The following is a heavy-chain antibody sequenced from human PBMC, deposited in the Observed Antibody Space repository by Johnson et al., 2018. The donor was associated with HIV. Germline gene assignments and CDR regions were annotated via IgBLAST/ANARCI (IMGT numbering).Heavy chain of an antibody. J-gene: IGHJ3*02. CDR3: AKGAEYADYEGAFDS. V-gene: IGHV3-66*01. CDR1: GFTVSSNY. D-gene: IGHD4-17*01. CDR2: LYSGGGSS. Sequence: VQLVESGGGLVQPGGSLRRSCAASGFTVSSNYMNWVRQAPGKGLERVALLYSGGGSSYYADSVKGRFTISRDNSKNTLYLQMNSLRVEDTAVYYCAKGAEYADYEGAFDSWGQGTMVTVSS.